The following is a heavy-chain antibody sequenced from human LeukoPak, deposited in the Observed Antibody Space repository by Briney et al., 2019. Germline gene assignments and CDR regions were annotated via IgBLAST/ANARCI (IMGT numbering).Heavy chain of an antibody. V-gene: IGHV3-7*01. CDR1: GFTFSDYY. D-gene: IGHD3-10*02. J-gene: IGHJ4*02. CDR2: IKEDGGEK. CDR3: ARADVSLDY. Sequence: PGGSLRLSCAASGFTFSDYYMSWVRQAPGKGLEWVANIKEDGGEKNYVDSVKGRFTISRDNARNSLYLQMNSLRAEDTAVYYCARADVSLDYWGQGTLVTVSS.